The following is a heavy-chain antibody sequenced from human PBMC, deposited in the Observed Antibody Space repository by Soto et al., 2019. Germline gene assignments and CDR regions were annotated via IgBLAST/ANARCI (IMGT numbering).Heavy chain of an antibody. V-gene: IGHV1-18*04. CDR2: ISAYNANT. Sequence: QVQLVQSGAEVKKPGASVKVSCKTSGYTFTSYSITWVRQAPGQGLEWMGRISAYNANTHYAQNLQGRVTMTTDTSTSTAYMELRSLRSDDTAVYYCARIQYTWFDPWGQGTLVIVSS. CDR3: ARIQYTWFDP. CDR1: GYTFTSYS. J-gene: IGHJ5*02.